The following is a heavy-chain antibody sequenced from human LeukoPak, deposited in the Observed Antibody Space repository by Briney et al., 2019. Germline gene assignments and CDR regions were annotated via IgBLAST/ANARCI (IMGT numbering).Heavy chain of an antibody. CDR2: ISGSGGST. D-gene: IGHD1-26*01. CDR3: TTTIVGVTTWFDP. V-gene: IGHV3-23*01. Sequence: GGSLRLSCAASGFTFSSYAMSWVRQAPGKGLEWVSAISGSGGSTYYADSVKGRFTISRDNSKNTLYLQMNSLKTEDTAVYYCTTTIVGVTTWFDPWGQGTLVTVSS. CDR1: GFTFSSYA. J-gene: IGHJ5*02.